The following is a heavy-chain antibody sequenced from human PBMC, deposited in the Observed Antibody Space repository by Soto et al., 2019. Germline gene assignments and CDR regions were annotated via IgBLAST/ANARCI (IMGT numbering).Heavy chain of an antibody. V-gene: IGHV4-39*01. CDR1: GYSVSSSDYY. D-gene: IGHD2-15*01. CDR3: APLSVSLSGPYGIHV. Sequence: SETLSLTCSVSGYSVSSSDYYWAWIRQPPGKGLEWIGSMLYSGLTYYNPSLKSRVTLSVDTSKNQFSVRLNSVTASDTAVYYCAPLSVSLSGPYGIHVWGQGTAVTVSS. CDR2: MLYSGLT. J-gene: IGHJ6*02.